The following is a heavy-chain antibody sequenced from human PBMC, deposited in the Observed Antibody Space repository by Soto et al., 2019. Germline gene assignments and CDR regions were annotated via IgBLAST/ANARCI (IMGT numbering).Heavy chain of an antibody. CDR1: GGSFSGYY. D-gene: IGHD6-13*01. Sequence: SETLSLTCAVYGGSFSGYYWSWIRQPPGKGLEWIGEINHSGSTNYNPSLKSRVTISVDTSKNQFSLKLSSVTAADTAVYYCASRIAAAGTPFAYYFDYWGQGTLVTVSS. CDR3: ASRIAAAGTPFAYYFDY. V-gene: IGHV4-34*01. CDR2: INHSGST. J-gene: IGHJ4*02.